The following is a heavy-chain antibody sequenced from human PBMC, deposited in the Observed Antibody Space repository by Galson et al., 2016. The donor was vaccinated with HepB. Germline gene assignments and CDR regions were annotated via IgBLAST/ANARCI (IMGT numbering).Heavy chain of an antibody. CDR1: GFTFTTYY. V-gene: IGHV3-7*01. D-gene: IGHD1-1*01. CDR3: ARWNFAFDS. CDR2: IDQDGNAR. Sequence: SLRLSCAASGFTFTTYYMGWVRQAPGQGLDWVANIDQDGNARFYVDSVKGRFTISRDNAKNSVSLQMDSLRVEDTAVYYCARWNFAFDSWGPGALVTVSS. J-gene: IGHJ4*02.